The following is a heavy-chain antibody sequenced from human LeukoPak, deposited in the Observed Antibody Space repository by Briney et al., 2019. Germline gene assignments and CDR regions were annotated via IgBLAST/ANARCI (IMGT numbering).Heavy chain of an antibody. J-gene: IGHJ4*02. CDR2: ISAYNGNT. D-gene: IGHD3-22*01. Sequence: ASVKVSCKASGCTFTSYGISWVRQAPGQGLEWMGWISAYNGNTNYAQKLQGRVTMTTDTSTSTAYMELRSLRSDDTAVYYCARDVLSSRYDSSGYYYGYWGQGTLVTVSS. CDR1: GCTFTSYG. V-gene: IGHV1-18*01. CDR3: ARDVLSSRYDSSGYYYGY.